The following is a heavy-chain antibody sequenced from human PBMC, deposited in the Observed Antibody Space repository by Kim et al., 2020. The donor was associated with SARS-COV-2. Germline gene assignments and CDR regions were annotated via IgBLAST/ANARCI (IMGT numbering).Heavy chain of an antibody. V-gene: IGHV3-48*02. D-gene: IGHD1-26*01. CDR1: GFTFSSYN. J-gene: IGHJ4*02. CDR3: ARDPRKWELIRGGDY. CDR2: ISSSSNII. Sequence: GGSLRLSCAASGFTFSSYNMNWVRQAPGKGLEWVSYISSSSNIIYYADSVKGRFTISRDNAKNSLYLQMNSLRDEDTAVYYCARDPRKWELIRGGDYWGQGTLVTVSS.